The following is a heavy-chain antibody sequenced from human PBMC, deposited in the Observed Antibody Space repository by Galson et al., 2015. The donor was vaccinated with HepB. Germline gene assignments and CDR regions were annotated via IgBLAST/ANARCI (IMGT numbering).Heavy chain of an antibody. J-gene: IGHJ4*02. CDR2: ISTTSNFI. CDR3: ARQRITLVRGTNNAFDF. CDR1: GFSFSEYD. V-gene: IGHV3-21*01. Sequence: SLRLSCAGSGFSFSEYDINWVRQAPGKGLEWVSSISTTSNFIYYADSVKGRFTISRDNAKNSLYLQMNSLRAEDTAVYYCARQRITLVRGTNNAFDFRGQGTLVTVSS. D-gene: IGHD3-10*01.